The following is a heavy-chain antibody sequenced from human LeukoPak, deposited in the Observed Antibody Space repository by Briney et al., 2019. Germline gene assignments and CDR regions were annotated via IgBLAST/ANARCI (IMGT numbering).Heavy chain of an antibody. J-gene: IGHJ4*02. CDR3: VKALSSSYYSDLDS. CDR2: ISSSGGST. V-gene: IGHV3-64D*06. D-gene: IGHD6-13*01. CDR1: GFTFSSYA. Sequence: PGGSLRLSCSTSGFTFSSYAMNWVRQAPGKGLEYVSAISSSGGSTYYADSVKGRFTISRDYSKNTVYLQMSSLRPEDTAVYYCVKALSSSYYSDLDSWGQGTLVTVSS.